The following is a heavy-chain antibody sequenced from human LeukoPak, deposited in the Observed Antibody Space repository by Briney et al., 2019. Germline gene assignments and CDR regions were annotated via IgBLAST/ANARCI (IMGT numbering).Heavy chain of an antibody. CDR3: ARDVAYSSSSGAFDI. J-gene: IGHJ3*02. CDR2: INHSGST. Sequence: SETLSLTCAVYGGSFSGYSWSWIRQPPGKGLEWIGEINHSGSTNYNPSLKSRVTISVDTSKNQFSLKLSSVTAADTAVYYCARDVAYSSSSGAFDIWGQGTMVTVSS. D-gene: IGHD6-6*01. V-gene: IGHV4-34*01. CDR1: GGSFSGYS.